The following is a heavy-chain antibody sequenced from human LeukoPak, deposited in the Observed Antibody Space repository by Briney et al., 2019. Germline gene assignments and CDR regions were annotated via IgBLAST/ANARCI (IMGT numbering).Heavy chain of an antibody. D-gene: IGHD6-13*01. V-gene: IGHV3-33*01. J-gene: IGHJ4*02. CDR1: GFTFSSYG. CDR2: IWYDGSNK. CDR3: ARKRGAAAEDYFDY. Sequence: PGRSLRLPCAASGFTFSSYGMHWVRQAPGKGLEWVAVIWYDGSNKYYADSVKGRFTISRDNSKNTLYLQMNSLRAEDTAVYYCARKRGAAAEDYFDYWGQGTLVTVSS.